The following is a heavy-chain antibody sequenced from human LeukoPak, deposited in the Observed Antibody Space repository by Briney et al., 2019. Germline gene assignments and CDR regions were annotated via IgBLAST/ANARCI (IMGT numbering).Heavy chain of an antibody. V-gene: IGHV3-7*01. CDR1: GFTFSNYY. Sequence: GGSLRLSCAAPGFTFSNYYMSWVRQAPGKGLEWVANIKQDGSDKSYVDSVKGRFTISRDNAENSLYLQMNSLRAEDTAVYFCARDREVGATIHDYWGQGTLVTVSS. D-gene: IGHD1-26*01. CDR2: IKQDGSDK. CDR3: ARDREVGATIHDY. J-gene: IGHJ4*02.